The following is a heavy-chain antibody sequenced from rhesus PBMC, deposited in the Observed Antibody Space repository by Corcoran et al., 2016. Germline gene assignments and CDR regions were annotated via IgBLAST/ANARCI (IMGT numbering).Heavy chain of an antibody. CDR2: IYGNSAST. CDR3: ASPPYSSGWSHYGLDS. D-gene: IGHD6S26*01. Sequence: QVKLQQWGEGLVKPSETLSLTCAVYGGSISGYYSWSWIRQPAGKGLEWIGYIYGNSASTNYNPSLKNRVTISKDTSKNQFSLKLSSVTAADTAVYYCASPPYSSGWSHYGLDSWGPGTPITISS. V-gene: IGHV4-73*01. J-gene: IGHJ2*01. CDR1: GGSISGYYS.